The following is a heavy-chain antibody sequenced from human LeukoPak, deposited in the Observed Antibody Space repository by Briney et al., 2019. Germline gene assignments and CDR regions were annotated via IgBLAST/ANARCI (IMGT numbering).Heavy chain of an antibody. D-gene: IGHD3-22*01. V-gene: IGHV4-34*01. Sequence: SETLSLTCAAYGGSFSGYYWSWIRQPPGKGLEWIGEINHSGSTNYNPSLKSRVTISVDTSKNQFSLKLSSVTAADTAVYYCARGDYYDSSGYYYAAFDIWGQGTMVTVSS. CDR2: INHSGST. CDR1: GGSFSGYY. J-gene: IGHJ3*02. CDR3: ARGDYYDSSGYYYAAFDI.